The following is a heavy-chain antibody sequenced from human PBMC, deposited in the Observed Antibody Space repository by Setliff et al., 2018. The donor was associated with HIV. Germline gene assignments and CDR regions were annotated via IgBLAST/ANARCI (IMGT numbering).Heavy chain of an antibody. CDR3: ARDYCTDDSCPLDS. D-gene: IGHD2-8*01. Sequence: ASVKVSCKVSGDTLTELSIHWVRQAPGKGLEWMGGFDPEDGETVYAQKFQGRVTITTDESTSTAYMELSSLRSEDTAVYYCARDYCTDDSCPLDSWGQGALVTVSS. CDR1: GDTLTELS. CDR2: FDPEDGET. V-gene: IGHV1-24*01. J-gene: IGHJ4*02.